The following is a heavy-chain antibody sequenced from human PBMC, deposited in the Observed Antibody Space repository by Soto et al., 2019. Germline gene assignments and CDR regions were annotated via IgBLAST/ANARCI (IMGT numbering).Heavy chain of an antibody. D-gene: IGHD2-8*01. CDR2: IYYSGST. J-gene: IGHJ6*02. Sequence: TSETLSLTCTVSGGSISSSSYYWGWIRQPPGKGLEWIGSIYYSGSTYYNPSLKSRVTISVDTSKNQFSLKLSSVTAADTAVYYCARHRGMVLILDVWGQGTTVTVSS. CDR1: GGSISSSSYY. V-gene: IGHV4-39*01. CDR3: ARHRGMVLILDV.